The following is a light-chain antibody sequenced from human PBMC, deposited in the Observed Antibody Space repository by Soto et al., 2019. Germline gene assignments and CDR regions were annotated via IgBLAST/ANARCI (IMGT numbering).Light chain of an antibody. CDR1: SSDVGTYNY. Sequence: QSALTQPASVSGSPGQSITISCTGTSSDVGTYNYVSWYQQHPGKAPKLMIYDVSNRPSGVSNRFSGSKSGNTASLTISGLQAEDEADYYCSSFTSTYTYVFGTGTKATVL. V-gene: IGLV2-14*03. CDR2: DVS. J-gene: IGLJ1*01. CDR3: SSFTSTYTYV.